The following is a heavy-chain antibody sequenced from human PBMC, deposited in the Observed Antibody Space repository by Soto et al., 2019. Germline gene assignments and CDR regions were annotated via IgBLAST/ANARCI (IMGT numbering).Heavy chain of an antibody. J-gene: IGHJ5*02. V-gene: IGHV4-39*01. CDR3: ARHDVAAAGFDP. Sequence: SETLSLTCTVSGGSISSSSYYWGWIRQPPGKGLEWIGSIYYSGSTYYNPSLKSRVTISVDTSKNQFSLKLSSVTAADTAVYYCARHDVAAAGFDPWGQGTLVTVSS. CDR2: IYYSGST. CDR1: GGSISSSSYY. D-gene: IGHD6-13*01.